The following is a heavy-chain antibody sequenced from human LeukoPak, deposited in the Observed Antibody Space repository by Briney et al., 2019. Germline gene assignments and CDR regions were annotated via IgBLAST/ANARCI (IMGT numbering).Heavy chain of an antibody. Sequence: GESLKISCKGSGYSFTSYWIGWVRQMPGKGLEWMGIIYPGDSDTRYSLSFQGQVTISADKSISTAYLQWSSLKASDTAMYYCARVRTYCSGGSCYLTGVYYFDYWGQGTLVTVSS. CDR3: ARVRTYCSGGSCYLTGVYYFDY. D-gene: IGHD2-15*01. V-gene: IGHV5-51*01. CDR1: GYSFTSYW. CDR2: IYPGDSDT. J-gene: IGHJ4*02.